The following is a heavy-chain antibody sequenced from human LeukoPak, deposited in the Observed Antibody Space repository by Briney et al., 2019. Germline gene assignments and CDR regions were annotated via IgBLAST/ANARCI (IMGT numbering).Heavy chain of an antibody. V-gene: IGHV3-53*01. Sequence: QSGGSLRLSCAASGFTVSSNYMSWVRQAPGKGLEWVAVIYSGGSTYYAESVQGGLTISRDNSKSTLCMQLNRLRAEYTAVYCCAKQLGYCSDGSCYFPYWGQGTLVTVSS. CDR1: GFTVSSNY. J-gene: IGHJ4*02. CDR2: IYSGGST. D-gene: IGHD2-15*01. CDR3: AKQLGYCSDGSCYFPY.